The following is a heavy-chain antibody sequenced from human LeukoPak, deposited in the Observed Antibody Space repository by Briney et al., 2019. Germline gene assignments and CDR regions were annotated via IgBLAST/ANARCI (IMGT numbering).Heavy chain of an antibody. J-gene: IGHJ4*02. CDR3: ARGTWQWLVPYFVY. CDR2: ISAYNCNT. V-gene: IGHV1-18*01. D-gene: IGHD6-19*01. CDR1: GYTFTSYG. Sequence: ASVKVSCKASGYTFTSYGISWVRQAPGQGLAWMGWISAYNCNTNYAQKLQGRVTMTKDTSRSTAYMELRSLRSDDTAVYYCARGTWQWLVPYFVYWGQGTLVTVSS.